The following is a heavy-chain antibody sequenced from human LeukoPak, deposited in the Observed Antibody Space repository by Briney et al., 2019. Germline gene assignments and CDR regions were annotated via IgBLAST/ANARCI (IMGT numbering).Heavy chain of an antibody. J-gene: IGHJ3*02. Sequence: SSETLSLTCTVSGGSVSSGSYYWSWIRQPPGKGLEWIGYIYYSGSTYYNPSLKSRVTISVDRSKNQFSLKLSSVTAADTAVYYCARTSIAARRANAFDIWGQGTMVTVSS. V-gene: IGHV4-61*01. CDR3: ARTSIAARRANAFDI. D-gene: IGHD6-6*01. CDR2: IYYSGST. CDR1: GGSVSSGSYY.